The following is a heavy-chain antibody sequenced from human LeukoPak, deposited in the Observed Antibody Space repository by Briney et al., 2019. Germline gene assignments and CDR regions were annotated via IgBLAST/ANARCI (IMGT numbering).Heavy chain of an antibody. CDR3: AKVGCSTTSCYAGDDY. Sequence: GGSLRLSCAASGFTFSNYAMSWVRQAPGKGLEWVSTFSADGRTTYYADSVKGRFTVSREYSKNTLYLHLNSLRAEDTAVYHCAKVGCSTTSCYAGDDYWGQGTLVIISS. CDR1: GFTFSNYA. V-gene: IGHV3-23*01. D-gene: IGHD2-2*01. CDR2: FSADGRTT. J-gene: IGHJ4*02.